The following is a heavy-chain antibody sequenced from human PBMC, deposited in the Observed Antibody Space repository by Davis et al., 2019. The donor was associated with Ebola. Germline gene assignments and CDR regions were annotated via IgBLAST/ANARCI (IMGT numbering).Heavy chain of an antibody. Sequence: GESLKISCAASGFTFSDYYMSWIRQAPGKGLEWVSYISSSSSYTNYADSVKGRFTISRDNAKNSLYLQMNSLRAEDTAVYYCARVGSSIYFDYWGQGTLVTVSS. V-gene: IGHV3-11*06. J-gene: IGHJ4*02. CDR2: ISSSSSYT. D-gene: IGHD6-13*01. CDR1: GFTFSDYY. CDR3: ARVGSSIYFDY.